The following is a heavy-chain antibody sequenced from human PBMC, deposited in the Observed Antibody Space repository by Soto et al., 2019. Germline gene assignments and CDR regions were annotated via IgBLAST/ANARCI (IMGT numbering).Heavy chain of an antibody. CDR1: GGSISSYY. D-gene: IGHD6-13*01. CDR2: IYYSGIT. CDR3: ARDPSGIAAEGWFDP. V-gene: IGHV4-59*12. J-gene: IGHJ5*02. Sequence: SETLSLTCTVSGGSISSYYWSWIRQPPGKGLEWIGYIYYSGITNYNPSLKSRVTISVDTSKNQFSLKLSSVTVADTAVYYCARDPSGIAAEGWFDPWGQGTLVTVSS.